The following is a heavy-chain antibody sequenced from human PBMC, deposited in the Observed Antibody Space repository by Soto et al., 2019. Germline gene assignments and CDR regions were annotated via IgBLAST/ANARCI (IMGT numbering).Heavy chain of an antibody. J-gene: IGHJ4*02. Sequence: GGSLRLCCAASGFIFSNYAMHWVRQAPGKGLEYVSAITSNGGSPYYANSVKGRFIISRDNSKNTLYLQMGSLRVEDMAVYYCVREYCSGGTCQLFFAYWGQGTLVTVSS. V-gene: IGHV3-64*01. CDR2: ITSNGGSP. CDR1: GFIFSNYA. D-gene: IGHD2-15*01. CDR3: VREYCSGGTCQLFFAY.